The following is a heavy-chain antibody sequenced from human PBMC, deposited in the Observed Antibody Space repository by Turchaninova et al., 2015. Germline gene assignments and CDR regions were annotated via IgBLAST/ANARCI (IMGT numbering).Heavy chain of an antibody. V-gene: IGHV2-5*02. CDR2: IYWDDDK. D-gene: IGHD1-20*01. CDR3: AHRRPLTADAFDI. CDR1: GFSLSTGGVG. Sequence: QITFKESGPTLVKPTQPPPLTCTFSGFSLSTGGVGVGCIRQPPRKALEWLALIYWDDDKRDSPSLRSRLTITKDTSKNQVVLTMTNMDPVDTATYYCAHRRPLTADAFDIWGQGTMVAVSS. J-gene: IGHJ3*02.